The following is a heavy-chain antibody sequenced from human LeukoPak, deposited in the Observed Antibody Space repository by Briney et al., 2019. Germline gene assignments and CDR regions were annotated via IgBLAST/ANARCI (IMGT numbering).Heavy chain of an antibody. V-gene: IGHV3-23*01. CDR1: GLTFSSYA. CDR2: IFGSGGST. D-gene: IGHD6-19*01. J-gene: IGHJ4*02. CDR3: AKTTTGYSSGRFPGWPVDY. Sequence: GGSLRLSCAASGLTFSSYAMYWVRQAPGKGLEWVSGIFGSGGSTHYADSVKGRLTISRDNSKNTVYLQMNSLRAEDTAVYYCAKTTTGYSSGRFPGWPVDYWGQGTLVTVSS.